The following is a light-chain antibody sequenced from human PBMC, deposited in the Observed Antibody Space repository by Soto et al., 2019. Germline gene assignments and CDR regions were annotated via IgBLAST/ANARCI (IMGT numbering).Light chain of an antibody. CDR1: QSVSNS. J-gene: IGKJ3*01. V-gene: IGKV3-11*01. CDR3: QQGNNWPIFT. CDR2: TTS. Sequence: EIVLTQSPATLSLSPGERATLSCRASQSVSNSLAWYQQKPGQAPRLLIYTTSNRATGIPARFSGSGSRTDFTLTISSLEPEDFAVYYCQQGNNWPIFTFGPGTKVDIK.